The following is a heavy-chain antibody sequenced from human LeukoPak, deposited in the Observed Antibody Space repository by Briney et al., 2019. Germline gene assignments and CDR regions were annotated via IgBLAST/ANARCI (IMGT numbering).Heavy chain of an antibody. CDR1: GFTFSSYW. Sequence: GGSLRLSCAASGFTFSSYWMSWARQAPGKGLEWVANIKQDGSEKYYVDSVKGRFTISRDNAKNSLYLQMISLRAEDTAVYYCARGRDNWNFVGDYWGQGTLVTVSS. D-gene: IGHD1-7*01. CDR3: ARGRDNWNFVGDY. V-gene: IGHV3-7*01. CDR2: IKQDGSEK. J-gene: IGHJ4*02.